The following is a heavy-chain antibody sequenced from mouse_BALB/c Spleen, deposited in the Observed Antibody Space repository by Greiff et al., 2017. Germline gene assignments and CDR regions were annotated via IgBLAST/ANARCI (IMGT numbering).Heavy chain of an antibody. V-gene: IGHV2-9*02. Sequence: VKVVESGPGLVAPSQSLSITCTVSGFSLTSYGVHWVRQPPGKGLEWLGVIWAGGSTNYNSALMSRLSISKDNSKSQVFLKMNSLQTDDTAMYYCAREADRYGSFAYWGQGTLVTVSA. D-gene: IGHD2-14*01. CDR2: IWAGGST. CDR3: AREADRYGSFAY. J-gene: IGHJ3*01. CDR1: GFSLTSYG.